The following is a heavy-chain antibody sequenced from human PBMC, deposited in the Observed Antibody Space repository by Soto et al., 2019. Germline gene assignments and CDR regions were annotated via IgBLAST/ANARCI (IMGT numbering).Heavy chain of an antibody. CDR1: GVSTSGFY. V-gene: IGHV4-59*01. D-gene: IGHD3-3*01. J-gene: IGHJ4*02. Sequence: QVQLQGSGPGLVRPSETLSLTCAVSGVSTSGFYWSWIRQPPGKGLEYIGYIYYSGSTYYNPSLKXRXTXXLDSSKNQFSLKLTSVTAADTAIYYCARGHLWLEDWGQGTLVTVSS. CDR3: ARGHLWLED. CDR2: IYYSGST.